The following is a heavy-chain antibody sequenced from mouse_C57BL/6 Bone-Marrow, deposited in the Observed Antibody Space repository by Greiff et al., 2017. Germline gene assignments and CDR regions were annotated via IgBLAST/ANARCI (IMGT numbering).Heavy chain of an antibody. CDR3: ARKRAIYYFYFDY. V-gene: IGHV1-85*01. CDR1: GYTFTSYW. Sequence: QVQLQQPGAELVMPGASVKLSCKASGYTFTSYWMHWVKQRPGQGLEWIGWIYPRDGSTKYNEKFKGKATLTVDTSSSTAYMELHSLTSEDSAVYFCARKRAIYYFYFDYWGQGTTLTVSS. CDR2: IYPRDGST. J-gene: IGHJ2*01. D-gene: IGHD1-1*01.